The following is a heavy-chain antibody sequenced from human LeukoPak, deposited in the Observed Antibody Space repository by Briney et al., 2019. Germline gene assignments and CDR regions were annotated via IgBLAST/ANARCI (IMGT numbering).Heavy chain of an antibody. V-gene: IGHV4-59*01. CDR2: IYYSGST. Sequence: PSETLSLTCTVSGGSISSYYWSWLRQPPGKGLEWIGYIYYSGSTNYNPSLKSRVTISVDTSKNQFSLKLSSVTAPDTAVYYCARGGDYDGPNGFDPWGQGTLVTVSS. J-gene: IGHJ5*02. D-gene: IGHD4-17*01. CDR1: GGSISSYY. CDR3: ARGGDYDGPNGFDP.